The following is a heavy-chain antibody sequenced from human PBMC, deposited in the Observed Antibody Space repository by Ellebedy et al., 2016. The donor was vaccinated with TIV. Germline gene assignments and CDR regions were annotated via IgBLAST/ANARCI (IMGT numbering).Heavy chain of an antibody. CDR2: IIPIFGTA. Sequence: AASVKVSCKASGYTFTSYGISWVRQAPGQGLEWMGGIIPIFGTANYAQKFQGRVTITADESTSTAYMELSSLRSEDTAVYYCARIVGSVAVTTTGPTYYYYGMDVWGQGTTVTVSS. D-gene: IGHD1-26*01. V-gene: IGHV1-69*13. CDR3: ARIVGSVAVTTTGPTYYYYGMDV. J-gene: IGHJ6*02. CDR1: GYTFTSYG.